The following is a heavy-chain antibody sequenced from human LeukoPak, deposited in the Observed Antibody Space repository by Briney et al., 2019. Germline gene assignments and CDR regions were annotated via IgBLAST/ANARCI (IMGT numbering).Heavy chain of an antibody. J-gene: IGHJ6*02. Sequence: SVKVSCKASGGTFSSYAISWVRQAPGQGLEWMGGIIPIFGTANYAQKFQGRVTITTDESTSTAYMELSSLRSDDTAVYYCARDIGSSWYSGYYYGMDVWGQGTTVTVSS. CDR1: GGTFSSYA. CDR2: IIPIFGTA. D-gene: IGHD6-13*01. CDR3: ARDIGSSWYSGYYYGMDV. V-gene: IGHV1-69*05.